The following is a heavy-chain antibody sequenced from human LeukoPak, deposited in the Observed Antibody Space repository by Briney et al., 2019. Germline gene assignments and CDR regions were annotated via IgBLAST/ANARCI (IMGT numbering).Heavy chain of an antibody. V-gene: IGHV3-30*03. J-gene: IGHJ6*03. CDR2: ISYDGSNK. Sequence: PGGSLRLSCAASGFTFSSYGMHWVRQAPGKGLEWVAVISYDGSNKYYADSVKGRFTFSRDNSKNTLYLQMNSLRAEDTAVYYCARGPLKGTMVRGVIRYYYYMDVWGKGTTVTVSS. CDR3: ARGPLKGTMVRGVIRYYYYMDV. CDR1: GFTFSSYG. D-gene: IGHD3-10*01.